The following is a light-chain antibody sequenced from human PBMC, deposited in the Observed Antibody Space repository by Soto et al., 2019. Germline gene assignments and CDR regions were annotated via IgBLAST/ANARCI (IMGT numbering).Light chain of an antibody. CDR2: GAS. J-gene: IGKJ1*01. CDR1: QSISSN. V-gene: IGKV3-15*01. CDR3: QQYYNWPRT. Sequence: EIVMTQSPATLSVSPGERATLSCRASQSISSNLAWYQQKPGQAPRLLIYGASTRATGVPARFSGGGSGTEFTLTISSLQSEDFAVYYCQQYYNWPRTFGQGTKVEIK.